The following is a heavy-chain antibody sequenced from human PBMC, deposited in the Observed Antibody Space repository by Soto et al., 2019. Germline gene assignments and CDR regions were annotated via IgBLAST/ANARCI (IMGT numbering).Heavy chain of an antibody. D-gene: IGHD1-1*01. CDR2: ISSSSSTI. CDR1: GFTFSSHS. J-gene: IGHJ6*02. CDR3: ARDGNDMDV. Sequence: EVQLVESGGGLVQPGGSLRLSCVASGFTFSSHSMNWVRQAPETGLEWLSYISSSSSTIYYADSVKGRFTISRDNGKNSLYLQMNSLRDEDTAVYYCARDGNDMDVWGQGTTVTVSS. V-gene: IGHV3-48*02.